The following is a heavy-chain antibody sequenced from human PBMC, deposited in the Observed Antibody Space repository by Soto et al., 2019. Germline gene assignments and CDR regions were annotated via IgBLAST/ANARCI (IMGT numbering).Heavy chain of an antibody. J-gene: IGHJ3*02. CDR1: GFTFSSYS. D-gene: IGHD3-22*01. CDR2: ISSSSSYI. Sequence: EVQLVESGGGLVKPGGSLRLSCAASGFTFSSYSMNWVRQAPGKGLEWVSSISSSSSYIYYADSVKGRFTISRDNAKNSLYLQMNSLRAEDTAVYYCARDRQKSSGYYEHDAFDIWGQGTMVTVSS. CDR3: ARDRQKSSGYYEHDAFDI. V-gene: IGHV3-21*01.